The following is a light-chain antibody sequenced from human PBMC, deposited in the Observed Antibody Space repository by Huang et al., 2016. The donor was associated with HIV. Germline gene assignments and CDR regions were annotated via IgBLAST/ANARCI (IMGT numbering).Light chain of an antibody. CDR1: QSISSW. CDR3: QQYNSYSPWT. J-gene: IGKJ1*01. CDR2: KAS. V-gene: IGKV1-5*03. Sequence: DIQMTQSPSTLSASVGDRVTITCRASQSISSWLGWYQQKPGEAAKLLIYKASSLESGVPSRFSGSGCGTEFTLTISSLQPDDFATYYCQQYNSYSPWTFGQGTKVEFK.